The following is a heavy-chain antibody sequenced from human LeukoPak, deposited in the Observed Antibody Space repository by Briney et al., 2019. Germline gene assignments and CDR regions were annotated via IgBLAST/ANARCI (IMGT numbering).Heavy chain of an antibody. Sequence: GGSLRLSCAASGFTFSSYSMNWVRQAPGKGLEWVSSISSSSSYIYYADSVKGRFTISRDNAKNSLYLQMNSLRAEDTAVYYCARDEDEAGTEWGDYYYGMDVWGQGTTVTVSS. J-gene: IGHJ6*02. CDR1: GFTFSSYS. CDR2: ISSSSSYI. V-gene: IGHV3-21*01. CDR3: ARDEDEAGTEWGDYYYGMDV. D-gene: IGHD6-19*01.